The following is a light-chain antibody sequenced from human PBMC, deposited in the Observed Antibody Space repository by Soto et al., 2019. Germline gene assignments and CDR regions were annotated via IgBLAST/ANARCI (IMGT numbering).Light chain of an antibody. J-gene: IGLJ3*02. CDR3: SSFTDTGTVM. V-gene: IGLV2-14*03. Sequence: QSALTQPASVSGSPGQSFTISCTGTSSDVGAYHSVSWYQQHPGKAPKLIIFDVSNRPSGVSNRFSGSKSGNTASLTISGVQAEDEADYYCSSFTDTGTVMFGGGTKLTVL. CDR2: DVS. CDR1: SSDVGAYHS.